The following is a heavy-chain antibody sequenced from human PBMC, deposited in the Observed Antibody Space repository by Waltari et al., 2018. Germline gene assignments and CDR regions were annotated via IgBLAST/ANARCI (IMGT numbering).Heavy chain of an antibody. J-gene: IGHJ5*02. CDR1: GFSISRGY. CDR3: AKGGGYFGSGTYYKNNWFDP. D-gene: IGHD3-10*01. V-gene: IGHV3-23*01. Sequence: VQLQESGPGLVKPSETLSLTCAVSGFSISRGYQWVWIRQPPGKGLEWVSGISGSGVGTYYADSVKGRFNISRDNSRNTLDLQMNSLRAEDTAVYYCAKGGGYFGSGTYYKNNWFDPWGQGTRVTVSS. CDR2: ISGSGVGT.